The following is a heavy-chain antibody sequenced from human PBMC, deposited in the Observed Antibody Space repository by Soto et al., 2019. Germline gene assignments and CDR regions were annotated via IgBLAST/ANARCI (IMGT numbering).Heavy chain of an antibody. CDR2: MNPNSGNT. J-gene: IGHJ6*02. D-gene: IGHD4-17*01. CDR1: GYTFTSYD. Sequence: ASVKVSCKASGYTFTSYDINWVRQATGQGLEWMGWMNPNSGNTGYAQKFQGRVTMTRNTSISTAYMELSSLRSEDTAVYYCARGGGTVTTFSGYYYYGMDVWGQGXTVTVYS. CDR3: ARGGGTVTTFSGYYYYGMDV. V-gene: IGHV1-8*01.